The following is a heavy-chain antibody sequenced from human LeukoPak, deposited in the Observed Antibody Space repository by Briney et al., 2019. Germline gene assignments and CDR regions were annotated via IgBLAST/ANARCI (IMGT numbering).Heavy chain of an antibody. CDR1: GYTFTGYY. CDR3: ARSSKNWLLLASYNWFDP. D-gene: IGHD2-15*01. CDR2: INPNSGGT. J-gene: IGHJ5*02. V-gene: IGHV1-2*02. Sequence: GASVKVSCKASGYTFTGYYMHWVRQAPGQGLEWMGWINPNSGGTNYAQKFQGRVTMTRDTSISTAYMELSRLRSDDTAVYYCARSSKNWLLLASYNWFDPWGQGTLVTVSS.